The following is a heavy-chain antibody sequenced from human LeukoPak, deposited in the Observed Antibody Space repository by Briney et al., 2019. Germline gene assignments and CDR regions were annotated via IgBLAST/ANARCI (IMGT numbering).Heavy chain of an antibody. V-gene: IGHV3-21*01. J-gene: IGHJ3*02. Sequence: GGSLRLSCAASGFTFGSYSMNWVRQAPGKGLEWVSSISSSSSYIYYADSVKGRFTISRDNAKNSLYLQMNSLRAEDTAVYYCARVLVVIPPDDAFDIWGQGTMVTVSS. CDR1: GFTFGSYS. D-gene: IGHD3-22*01. CDR2: ISSSSSYI. CDR3: ARVLVVIPPDDAFDI.